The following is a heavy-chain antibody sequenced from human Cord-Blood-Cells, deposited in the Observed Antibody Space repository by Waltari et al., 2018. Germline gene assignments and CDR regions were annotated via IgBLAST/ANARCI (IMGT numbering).Heavy chain of an antibody. CDR1: GFTFSSYA. Sequence: QVQLVESGGGVVQPGRSLRLSCAASGFTFSSYAMHWVRQAPGKGLEWVAFISYDGSNKYYADSVKGLFTISRDNSKNTLYLQMNSLRAEDTAVYYCARVPSTTKYYYYGMDVWGQGTTVTVSS. J-gene: IGHJ6*02. D-gene: IGHD5-12*01. CDR3: ARVPSTTKYYYYGMDV. CDR2: ISYDGSNK. V-gene: IGHV3-30*04.